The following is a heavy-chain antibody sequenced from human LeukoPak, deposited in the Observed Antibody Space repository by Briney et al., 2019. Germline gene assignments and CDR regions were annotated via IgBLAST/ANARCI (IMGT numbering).Heavy chain of an antibody. J-gene: IGHJ3*02. D-gene: IGHD6-19*01. Sequence: ASVKVTCKASGYTFTSYGISWVRQAPGQGLEWMGWISPYNGNTNYAQKFQGRVTMTTDTSTSTAYMELRSLRFDDTAVYYCARRLVRGDAFDIWGQGTMVTVSS. CDR3: ARRLVRGDAFDI. V-gene: IGHV1-18*01. CDR2: ISPYNGNT. CDR1: GYTFTSYG.